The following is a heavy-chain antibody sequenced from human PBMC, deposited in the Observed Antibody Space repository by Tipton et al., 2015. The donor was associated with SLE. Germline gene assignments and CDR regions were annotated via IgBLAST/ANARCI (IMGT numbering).Heavy chain of an antibody. CDR3: AQWGDFWSGSR. CDR1: GFTFSSYG. Sequence: SLRLSCAASGFTFSSYGMHWVRQAPGKGLEWVAVIWYDGSNKYYADSVKGRFTISRDNSKNTLYLQMNSLRAEDTAVYYCAQWGDFWSGSRWGQGTLVTVSS. D-gene: IGHD3-3*01. V-gene: IGHV3-33*01. CDR2: IWYDGSNK. J-gene: IGHJ4*02.